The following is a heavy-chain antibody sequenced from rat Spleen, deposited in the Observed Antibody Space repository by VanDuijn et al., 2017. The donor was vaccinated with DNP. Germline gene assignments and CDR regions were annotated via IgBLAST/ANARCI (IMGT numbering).Heavy chain of an antibody. J-gene: IGHJ2*01. V-gene: IGHV5-25*01. D-gene: IGHD1-1*01. CDR3: ARENYYSGDY. CDR1: GFIFSNYY. Sequence: EVQLVESGGGLVQPGGSMQLSCAASGFIFSNYYMAWVRQAPKKGLEWVATISTSGSRTYYPDSVKGRFTISRDNAKSSLYLQMNSLRSEDTATYYCARENYYSGDYWGQGVMVTVSS. CDR2: ISTSGSRT.